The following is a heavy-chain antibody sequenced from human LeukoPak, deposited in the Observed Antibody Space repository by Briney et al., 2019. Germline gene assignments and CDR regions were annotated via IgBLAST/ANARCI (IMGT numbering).Heavy chain of an antibody. CDR2: VGLTGGSI. D-gene: IGHD4-23*01. CDR1: GFTFTNYA. Sequence: GGSLRLPCTASGFTFTNYAMSWVRQSPGKGLEWISSVGLTGGSIYYADSIKGRFTISRDNANNSVFLHMNSLRAEDTGVYYCAREYGGNSLDKWGQGVLVTVSS. CDR3: AREYGGNSLDK. V-gene: IGHV3-21*01. J-gene: IGHJ4*02.